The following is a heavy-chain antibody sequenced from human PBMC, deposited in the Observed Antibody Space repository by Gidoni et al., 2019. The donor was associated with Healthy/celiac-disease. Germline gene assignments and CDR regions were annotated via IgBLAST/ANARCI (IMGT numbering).Heavy chain of an antibody. CDR1: GGSFSGYY. Sequence: QVQLQQWGAGLLKPSETLSLTCAVYGGSFSGYYWSWIRQPPGKGLEWIGEINHSGSTNYNPSLKSRVTISVDTSKNQFSLKLSSVTAADTAVYYCEGYCSGGSCYYYGMDVWGQGTTVTVSS. D-gene: IGHD2-15*01. J-gene: IGHJ6*02. CDR3: EGYCSGGSCYYYGMDV. CDR2: INHSGST. V-gene: IGHV4-34*01.